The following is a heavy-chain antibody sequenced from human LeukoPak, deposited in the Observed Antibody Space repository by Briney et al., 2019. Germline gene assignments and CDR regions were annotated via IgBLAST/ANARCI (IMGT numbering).Heavy chain of an antibody. Sequence: SETLSLTCTVSGGSISSSSYYWGWIRQPPGKGLEWIGSIYYSGSTYYNPSLKSRVTISVDTSKNQFSLKLSSVTAADTAVYYCARGYWFFCSSTSCYIYGSWGQGTLVTVSS. D-gene: IGHD2-2*02. V-gene: IGHV4-39*01. CDR2: IYYSGST. CDR3: ARGYWFFCSSTSCYIYGS. J-gene: IGHJ5*02. CDR1: GGSISSSSYY.